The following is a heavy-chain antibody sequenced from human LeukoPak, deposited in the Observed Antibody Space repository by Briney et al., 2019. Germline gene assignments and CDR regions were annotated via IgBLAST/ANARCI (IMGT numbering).Heavy chain of an antibody. CDR1: GFTFSSYS. CDR2: ISSSSYI. J-gene: IGHJ4*02. CDR3: AKSSGPHIALPDY. V-gene: IGHV3-21*01. Sequence: GGSLRLSCAASGFTFSSYSMNWVRQAPGKGLEWVSSISSSSYIYYADSVKGRFTISRDNAKNSLYLQMNSLRAEDTAVYYCAKSSGPHIALPDYWGQGTLVTVSS. D-gene: IGHD5-12*01.